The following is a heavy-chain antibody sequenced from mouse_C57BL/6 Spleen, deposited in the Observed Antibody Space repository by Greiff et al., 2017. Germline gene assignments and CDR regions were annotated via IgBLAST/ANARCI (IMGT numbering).Heavy chain of an antibody. CDR3: AIGFYYGNYVGY. J-gene: IGHJ2*01. CDR1: GYTFTSYW. D-gene: IGHD2-1*01. CDR2: IHPSDSDT. Sequence: QVHVKQPGAELVKPGASVKVSCKASGYTFTSYWMHWVKQRPGQGLEWIGRIHPSDSDTNYNQKFKGKATLTVDKSSSTAYMQLSSLTSEDSAVYYCAIGFYYGNYVGYWGQGTTLTVSS. V-gene: IGHV1-74*01.